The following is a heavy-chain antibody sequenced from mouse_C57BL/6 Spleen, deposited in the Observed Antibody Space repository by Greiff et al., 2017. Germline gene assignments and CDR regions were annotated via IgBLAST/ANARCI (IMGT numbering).Heavy chain of an antibody. D-gene: IGHD2-5*01. J-gene: IGHJ4*01. CDR2: IHPNSGST. CDR1: GYTFTSYW. Sequence: QVQLQQPGAELVKPGASVKLSCKASGYTFTSYWMHWVKQRPGQGLEWIGMIHPNSGSTNYNEKFKSKATLTVDKSSSTAYMQLSSLTSEDSAVYYCARANYYSNDGAMDYWGQGTSVTVSS. V-gene: IGHV1-64*01. CDR3: ARANYYSNDGAMDY.